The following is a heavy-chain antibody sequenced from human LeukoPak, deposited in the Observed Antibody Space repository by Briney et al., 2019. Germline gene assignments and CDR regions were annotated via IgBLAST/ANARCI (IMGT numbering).Heavy chain of an antibody. CDR1: SEPLRGYF. J-gene: IGHJ3*02. D-gene: IGHD5-12*01. Sequence: PSETLSLTCAIYSEPLRGYFWSWIRGPPGKGLEWIGEINYSGRTNHDPSLNHLVTISVDTSQNQISLKLSSVTAADTAVYYCARQVATKGEWAFDIWGQGTMVTASS. CDR3: ARQVATKGEWAFDI. V-gene: IGHV4-34*01. CDR2: INYSGRT.